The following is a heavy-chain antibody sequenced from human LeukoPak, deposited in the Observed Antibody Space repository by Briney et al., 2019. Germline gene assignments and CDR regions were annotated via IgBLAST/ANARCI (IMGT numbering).Heavy chain of an antibody. J-gene: IGHJ4*02. D-gene: IGHD7-27*01. CDR2: IYPRGST. CDR1: GGSISSGSYS. V-gene: IGHV4-30-2*01. CDR3: ARFSPRAMGNYLDF. Sequence: SQTLSLTCAVSGGSISSGSYSWSWIRQPPGKGLEWIGYIYPRGSTYYNPSLKSRVILSLDKSANQFSLNLSTVTAADTAVYYCARFSPRAMGNYLDFWGQGTLVTVSS.